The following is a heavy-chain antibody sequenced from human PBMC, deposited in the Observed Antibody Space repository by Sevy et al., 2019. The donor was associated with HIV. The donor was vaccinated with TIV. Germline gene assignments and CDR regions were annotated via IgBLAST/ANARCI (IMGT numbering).Heavy chain of an antibody. Sequence: GGSLRLSCAASGFIFSDYYMAWVRQAPGKGLEWISYVSRGGYTIYYADSVEGRFSISRDDAKDSLFLQMDSLRAEDTAFYYCGGGAYYGDGGWGFDYWGQGALVTVSS. CDR1: GFIFSDYY. J-gene: IGHJ4*02. CDR2: VSRGGYTI. CDR3: GGGAYYGDGGWGFDY. D-gene: IGHD3-10*01. V-gene: IGHV3-11*01.